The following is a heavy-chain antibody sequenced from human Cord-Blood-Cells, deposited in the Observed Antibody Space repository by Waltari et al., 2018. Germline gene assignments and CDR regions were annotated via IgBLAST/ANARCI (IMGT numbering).Heavy chain of an antibody. CDR3: TTDRIAAADAFDI. V-gene: IGHV3-15*01. CDR2: IKSKNDGGTT. CDR1: GFTFSNAW. Sequence: EVQLVESGGGLVKPGGSLRLSCAASGFTFSNAWMSWVRQAPGKGLEWVGRIKSKNDGGTTDYAAPVKGRFTISRDDSKNTLYLQMNSLKTEDTAVYYCTTDRIAAADAFDIWGQGTMVTVSS. J-gene: IGHJ3*02. D-gene: IGHD6-13*01.